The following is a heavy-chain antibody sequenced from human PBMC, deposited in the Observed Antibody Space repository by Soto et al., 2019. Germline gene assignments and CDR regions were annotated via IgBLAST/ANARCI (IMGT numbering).Heavy chain of an antibody. D-gene: IGHD3-9*01. CDR1: GVTFSSYA. CDR2: ISGSGGST. CDR3: AKAHQPVRYFDWPSPLYYYGMDV. V-gene: IGHV3-23*01. Sequence: PGGSLRLSCAASGVTFSSYAMSWVRQAPGKGLEWVSAISGSGGSTYYADSVKGRFTISRDNSKNTLYLQMNSLRAEDTAVYYYAKAHQPVRYFDWPSPLYYYGMDVWGKGTTVTVSS. J-gene: IGHJ6*04.